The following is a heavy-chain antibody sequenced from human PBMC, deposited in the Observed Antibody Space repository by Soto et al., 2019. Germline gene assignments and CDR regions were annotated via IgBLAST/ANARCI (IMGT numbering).Heavy chain of an antibody. CDR2: INHSGST. Sequence: SETLSLTCAVYGGSFSGYYWSWIRQPPGKGLEWIGEINHSGSTNYNPSLKSRVTISVDTSKNQFSLKLSSVTAADTAVYYCARLVDTAMVRSIYYFDYWGQGTLVTVSS. J-gene: IGHJ4*02. CDR1: GGSFSGYY. CDR3: ARLVDTAMVRSIYYFDY. V-gene: IGHV4-34*01. D-gene: IGHD5-18*01.